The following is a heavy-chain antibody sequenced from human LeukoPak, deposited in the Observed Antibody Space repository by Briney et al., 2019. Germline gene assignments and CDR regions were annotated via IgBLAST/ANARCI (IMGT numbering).Heavy chain of an antibody. J-gene: IGHJ4*02. D-gene: IGHD3-10*01. V-gene: IGHV3-15*01. CDR3: TTDLGTYYHGSQRLIPIDY. CDR1: GFTFTNAW. Sequence: GGSLRLSCVDSGFTFTNAWMSWVRQAPGKGLGWIGRIKSKTDGETTNYAEPVRGRFTISRDDSKSAVYLQMNSLKIKDTAVYYCTTDLGTYYHGSQRLIPIDYWGQGTLVTVSS. CDR2: IKSKTDGETT.